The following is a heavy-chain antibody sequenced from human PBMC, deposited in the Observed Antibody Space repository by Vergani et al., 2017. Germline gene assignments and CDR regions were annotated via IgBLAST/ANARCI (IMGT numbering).Heavy chain of an antibody. CDR3: AREHYGGNSGAAFDI. CDR2: IYYSGST. V-gene: IGHV4-59*01. D-gene: IGHD4-23*01. J-gene: IGHJ3*02. Sequence: QVQLQESGPGLVKPSETLSLTCTVSGGSISSYYWSWIRQPPGKGLEWIGYIYYSGSTNYNPSLKSRVTISGDTSKNQFSLTLSSVTAADTAVYYCAREHYGGNSGAAFDIWGQGTMVTVSS. CDR1: GGSISSYY.